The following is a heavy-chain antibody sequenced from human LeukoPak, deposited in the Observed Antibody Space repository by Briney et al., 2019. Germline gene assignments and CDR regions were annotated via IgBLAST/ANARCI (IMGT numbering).Heavy chain of an antibody. V-gene: IGHV3-30*18. J-gene: IGHJ3*02. CDR1: GFTFSSYG. CDR3: AKGFSSGPWDACDI. Sequence: GGSLRLSCAASGFTFSSYGMHWVRQAPGKGLEWVAVISYDGSKKYYADSVKGRFTISRDSSKNMLYLQMNSLRVEDTAVYYCAKGFSSGPWDACDIWGQGTMVTVS. CDR2: ISYDGSKK. D-gene: IGHD3-22*01.